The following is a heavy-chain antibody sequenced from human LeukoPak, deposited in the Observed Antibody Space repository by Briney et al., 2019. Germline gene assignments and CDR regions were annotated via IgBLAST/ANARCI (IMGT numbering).Heavy chain of an antibody. D-gene: IGHD2-21*02. CDR3: VREGNELLSKDFDY. V-gene: IGHV1-2*02. CDR2: INPHSGGT. J-gene: IGHJ4*02. Sequence: ASVKVSCKASGFTFTGYYIHWVRQAPGQGLEWMGYINPHSGGTNSPQRFQGRVTLTTDTSISAAYMELSSLISDDTAMYYCVREGNELLSKDFDYWGQGTLVAVSS. CDR1: GFTFTGYY.